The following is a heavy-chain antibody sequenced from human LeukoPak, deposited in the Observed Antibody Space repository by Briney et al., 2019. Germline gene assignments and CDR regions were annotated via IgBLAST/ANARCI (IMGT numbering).Heavy chain of an antibody. CDR3: TTPNEGNWFDP. J-gene: IGHJ5*02. CDR2: IRDKGYGHAT. CDR1: GFTFGDSA. D-gene: IGHD2-8*01. Sequence: PGGSLRLSCAASGFTFGDSAIHWVRQASWKGLEWVGRIRDKGYGHATAYAASVKGRFTLSRDDSRNTAYLQMDSLKTEDTALYYCTTPNEGNWFDPWGQGTLVTVSS. V-gene: IGHV3-73*01.